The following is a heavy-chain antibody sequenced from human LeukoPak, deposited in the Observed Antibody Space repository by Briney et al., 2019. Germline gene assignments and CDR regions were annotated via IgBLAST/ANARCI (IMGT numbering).Heavy chain of an antibody. CDR3: ARTQILGYCSSTSCYDVVNWFDP. CDR1: GYSITSGDY. V-gene: IGHV4-38-2*02. D-gene: IGHD2-2*01. J-gene: IGHJ5*02. CDR2: IYHSGST. Sequence: SETLSLTCTVSGYSITSGDYWGWLRQPPGKGLEWIGSIYHSGSTYYNPSLKSRVIISVDTSKNQFSLKLSSVTAADTAVYYCARTQILGYCSSTSCYDVVNWFDPWGQGTLVTVSS.